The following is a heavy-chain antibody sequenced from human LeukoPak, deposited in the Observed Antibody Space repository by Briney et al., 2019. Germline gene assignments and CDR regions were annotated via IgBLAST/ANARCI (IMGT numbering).Heavy chain of an antibody. CDR2: INSSSSNI. V-gene: IGHV3-48*04. CDR1: GFTFSSYC. Sequence: GGSLRLSCAASGFTFSSYCMNWVRQAPGKGLEWVSYINSSSSNIYYADSVKGRFTISRDNAKTSLYLQMNSLKAEDTAVYYCARDGPYMDVWGKGTTVTVSS. CDR3: ARDGPYMDV. J-gene: IGHJ6*03.